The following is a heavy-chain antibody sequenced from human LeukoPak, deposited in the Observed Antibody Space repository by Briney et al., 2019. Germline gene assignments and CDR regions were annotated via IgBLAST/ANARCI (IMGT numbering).Heavy chain of an antibody. CDR1: GFSFSDYG. CDR3: TRDVDGSGGG. J-gene: IGHJ4*02. CDR2: ISYDGSNK. Sequence: PGRSLRLSCAASGFSFSDYGVHWVRQAPGKGLESVAFISYDGSNKYHTDSVKGRFTISRDNSQNTLYLQMNSLRPDDTAVYYCTRDVDGSGGGWGQGTLVTVSS. V-gene: IGHV3-30-3*01. D-gene: IGHD6-19*01.